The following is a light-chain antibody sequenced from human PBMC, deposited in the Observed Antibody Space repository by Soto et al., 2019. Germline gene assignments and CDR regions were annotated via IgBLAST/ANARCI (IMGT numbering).Light chain of an antibody. Sequence: QPVLTQPASVSGSPGQSITISCTATTSDVDHSNYVSWYQHHPGKAPKLIIYEVSNRPSGVSNRFSGSKSGNTASLSISGLQSEDEADYYCSSYTRSSTYVFGTGTKLTVL. CDR1: TSDVDHSNY. J-gene: IGLJ1*01. CDR3: SSYTRSSTYV. V-gene: IGLV2-14*01. CDR2: EVS.